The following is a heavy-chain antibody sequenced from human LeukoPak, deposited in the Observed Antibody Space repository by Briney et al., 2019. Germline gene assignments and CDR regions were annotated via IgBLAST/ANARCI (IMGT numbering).Heavy chain of an antibody. Sequence: ASVKVSCKASGYTFTNYDINWVRQASGQGLEWMGWMSPNSGYTGYSQKFQGRVSITRDTSIGTACLELSSLGSDDTAVYYCARNPYETGHFDPWGQGTLVTVSS. J-gene: IGHJ5*02. D-gene: IGHD3-3*01. CDR3: ARNPYETGHFDP. V-gene: IGHV1-8*03. CDR1: GYTFTNYD. CDR2: MSPNSGYT.